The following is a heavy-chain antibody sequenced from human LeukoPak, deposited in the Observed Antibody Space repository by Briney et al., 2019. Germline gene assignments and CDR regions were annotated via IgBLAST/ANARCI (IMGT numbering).Heavy chain of an antibody. V-gene: IGHV3-23*01. CDR3: AKSVGSGSYYNNDC. CDR1: GFTFSSYA. D-gene: IGHD3-10*01. J-gene: IGHJ4*02. Sequence: GALRLSCAASGFTFSSYAMTWVRQAPGQGLEWVSGITSGGGTYYADSVKGRFTISRDNSKNTLYVQMNSLRAEDTAVYYCAKSVGSGSYYNNDCWGQGTLVTVSS. CDR2: ITSGGGT.